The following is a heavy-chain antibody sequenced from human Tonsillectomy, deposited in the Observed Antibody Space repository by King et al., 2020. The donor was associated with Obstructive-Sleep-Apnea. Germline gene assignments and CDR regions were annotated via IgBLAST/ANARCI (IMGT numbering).Heavy chain of an antibody. V-gene: IGHV4-31*03. CDR1: GGSISGGGYY. CDR2: IYYSGST. Sequence: VQLQESGPGLVKPSQTLSLTCTVSGGSISGGGYYWSWIRQHPGKGLEWIGYIYYSGSTDYNPSLKGRVTISVDSSKNQFSLNLSSVSAADTAVYYCARLPGGNYGMDVWGQGTTVTVSS. D-gene: IGHD3-16*01. J-gene: IGHJ6*02. CDR3: ARLPGGNYGMDV.